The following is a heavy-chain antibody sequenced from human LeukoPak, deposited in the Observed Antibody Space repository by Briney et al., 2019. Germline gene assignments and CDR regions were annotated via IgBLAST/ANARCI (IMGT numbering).Heavy chain of an antibody. Sequence: PSETLSLTCTVSGGSISSYYWSWIRQPPGKGLEWIGYIYYSGSTNYNPSLKSRVTISVDTSKNQFSLKLSSVTAADTAVYYCARHGIAARHIDYWGQGTLVTVSS. CDR1: GGSISSYY. D-gene: IGHD6-6*01. CDR3: ARHGIAARHIDY. V-gene: IGHV4-59*08. CDR2: IYYSGST. J-gene: IGHJ4*02.